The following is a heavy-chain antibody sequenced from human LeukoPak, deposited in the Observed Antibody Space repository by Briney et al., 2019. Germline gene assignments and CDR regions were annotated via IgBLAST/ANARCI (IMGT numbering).Heavy chain of an antibody. D-gene: IGHD3-10*01. J-gene: IGHJ4*02. Sequence: SETLSLTCTVSGYSISSGYYWGWIRQPPGKGLEWIGSIYHSGSTYYNPSLKSRVTISVDTSKNQFSLKLSSVTAADTAVYYCARDTVLWFGELLPFDYWGQGTLVTVSS. CDR1: GYSISSGYY. CDR2: IYHSGST. V-gene: IGHV4-38-2*02. CDR3: ARDTVLWFGELLPFDY.